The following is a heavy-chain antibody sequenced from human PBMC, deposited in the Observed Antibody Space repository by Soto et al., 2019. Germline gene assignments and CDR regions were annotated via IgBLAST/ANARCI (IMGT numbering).Heavy chain of an antibody. CDR2: INAGNDNT. CDR3: ARESGEVLLWFGELDNWFDP. Sequence: ASVKVSCKASGYTFTSYAMHWVRQAPGQRHEKMGWINAGNDNTKYSQKFQGRVTITRDTSASTAYMELSSLRSEDTAVYYCARESGEVLLWFGELDNWFDPWGQGTLVTVSS. D-gene: IGHD3-10*01. J-gene: IGHJ5*02. V-gene: IGHV1-3*01. CDR1: GYTFTSYA.